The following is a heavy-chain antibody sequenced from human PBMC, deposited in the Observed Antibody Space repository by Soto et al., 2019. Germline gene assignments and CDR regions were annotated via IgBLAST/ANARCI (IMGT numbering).Heavy chain of an antibody. Sequence: PGESLKISCAASGFTFSSYAMSWVRQAPGKGLEWVSTISGSGGSTYYADSVKGRFTISRDNSKNTLYLQMNSLRAEDTAVYYCAKVRGYSYGPFDYWGQGTLVTVSS. J-gene: IGHJ4*02. CDR2: ISGSGGST. V-gene: IGHV3-23*01. CDR3: AKVRGYSYGPFDY. CDR1: GFTFSSYA. D-gene: IGHD5-18*01.